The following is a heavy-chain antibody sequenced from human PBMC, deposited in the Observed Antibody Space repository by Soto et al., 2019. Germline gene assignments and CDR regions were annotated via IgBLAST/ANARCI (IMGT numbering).Heavy chain of an antibody. Sequence: QVQLVQSGAEVKKPGSSVKVSCKASGGTFSSYAISWVRQAPGQGLEWMGGIIPIFGTANYAQEFQGRVTXTXDXXTSRAYMELSSLRSEDTAVYYCARRRDTAMGRFDYWGQGTLVTVSS. J-gene: IGHJ4*02. D-gene: IGHD5-18*01. V-gene: IGHV1-69*05. CDR2: IIPIFGTA. CDR1: GGTFSSYA. CDR3: ARRRDTAMGRFDY.